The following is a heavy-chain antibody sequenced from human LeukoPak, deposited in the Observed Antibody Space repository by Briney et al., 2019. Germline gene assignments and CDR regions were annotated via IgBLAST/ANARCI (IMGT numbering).Heavy chain of an antibody. D-gene: IGHD2-2*01. CDR1: GITLSNYG. Sequence: GGSLRLSCAVSGITLSNYGMSWVRQAPGKGLEWVAGISDSGGRTNYADSVKGRFTISRDNPKNTLYLQMNSLRAEDTAVYYCAKEGIVVVPAAMIGYFQHWGQGTLVTVSS. CDR2: ISDSGGRT. J-gene: IGHJ1*01. CDR3: AKEGIVVVPAAMIGYFQH. V-gene: IGHV3-23*01.